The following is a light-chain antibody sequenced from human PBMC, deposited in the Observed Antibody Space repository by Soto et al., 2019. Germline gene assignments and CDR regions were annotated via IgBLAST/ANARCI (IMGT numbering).Light chain of an antibody. CDR3: QQYGSSPPRT. V-gene: IGKV3-20*01. Sequence: EIVLTKSQCILSLSPGERSSLSCMSIQSVSNDFLAWYQQKPGQAPRLLIYGASTRATDVPDRFSGSGSGADFTLSISRLEPEDFAVYYCQQYGSSPPRTFGQGTKV. J-gene: IGKJ1*01. CDR2: GAS. CDR1: QSVSNDF.